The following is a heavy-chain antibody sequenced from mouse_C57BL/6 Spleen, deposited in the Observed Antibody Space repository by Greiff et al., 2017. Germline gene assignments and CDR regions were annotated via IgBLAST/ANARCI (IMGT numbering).Heavy chain of an antibody. Sequence: EVKLQESGPGLVKPSQSLSLTCSVTGYSITSGYYWNWIRQFPGNKLEWMGYISYDGSNNYNPSLKNRISITSDTSKNQFFLKLNSVTTEDTATYYCASDYDGFAYWGQGTLVTVSA. CDR2: ISYDGSN. CDR3: ASDYDGFAY. D-gene: IGHD1-1*01. J-gene: IGHJ3*01. CDR1: GYSITSGYY. V-gene: IGHV3-6*01.